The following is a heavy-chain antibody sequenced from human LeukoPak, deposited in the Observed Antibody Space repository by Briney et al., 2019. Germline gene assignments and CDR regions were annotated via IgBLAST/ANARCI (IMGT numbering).Heavy chain of an antibody. CDR3: AAVVRTRSYDAFDI. V-gene: IGHV4-34*01. D-gene: IGHD2-21*01. Sequence: PSETLSLTCAVYRGPFSGYYWSWIRQPPGKGLEWIGEINPSGSTNYNPSLESRVTISVDTSKNQFSLKLSSVTAADTAVYYCAAVVRTRSYDAFDIWGQGTMVTVSS. J-gene: IGHJ3*02. CDR2: INPSGST. CDR1: RGPFSGYY.